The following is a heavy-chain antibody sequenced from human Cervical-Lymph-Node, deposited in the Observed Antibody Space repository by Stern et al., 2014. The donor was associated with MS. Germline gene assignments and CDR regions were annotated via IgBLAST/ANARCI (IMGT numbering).Heavy chain of an antibody. V-gene: IGHV4-59*02. CDR2: IYYTGST. D-gene: IGHD2-15*01. J-gene: IGHJ4*02. CDR3: ARDPCSGGSCYDY. CDR1: GGFVTGHY. Sequence: QVQLQESGPGLVKPSETLSLTCTVSGGFVTGHYWHWIRQPPGTGLELIGYIYYTGSTNYNPSLKSRVTISVDTSKNQFSLKLKSVTAADTATYYCARDPCSGGSCYDYWGQGTLVTVSS.